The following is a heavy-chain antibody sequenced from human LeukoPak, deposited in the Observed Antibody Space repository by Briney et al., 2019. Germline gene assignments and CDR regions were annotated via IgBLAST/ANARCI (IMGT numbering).Heavy chain of an antibody. Sequence: GGSLRLSCEASGFSFSIYGMSWVRQAPGKGLEWVSGINWSGGSTGYADSVKGRFTISRDNAKNSLYLQMNSLRAEDTAFYCARSQALIVPELDYWGQGTLVTVSS. CDR2: INWSGGST. D-gene: IGHD1-14*01. J-gene: IGHJ4*02. CDR1: GFSFSIYG. V-gene: IGHV3-20*04. CDR3: ARSQALIVPELDY.